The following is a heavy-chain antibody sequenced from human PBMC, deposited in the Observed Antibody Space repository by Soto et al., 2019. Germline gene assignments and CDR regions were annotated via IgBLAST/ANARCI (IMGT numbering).Heavy chain of an antibody. CDR2: IIPILGIA. J-gene: IGHJ6*03. D-gene: IGHD2-2*01. V-gene: IGHV1-69*04. CDR3: ARERYCSSTSCYQDYYYYMDV. Sequence: SVKVSCKASGGTFSSYTISCVRQAPGQGLEWMGRIIPILGIANYAQKFQGRVTITADKSTSTAYMELSSLRSEDTAVYYCARERYCSSTSCYQDYYYYMDVWGKGTTVTVSS. CDR1: GGTFSSYT.